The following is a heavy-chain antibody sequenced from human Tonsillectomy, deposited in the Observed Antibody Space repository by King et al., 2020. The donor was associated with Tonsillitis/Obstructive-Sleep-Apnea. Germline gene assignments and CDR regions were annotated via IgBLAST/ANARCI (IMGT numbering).Heavy chain of an antibody. CDR2: INPLGGST. J-gene: IGHJ6*02. D-gene: IGHD6-13*01. CDR1: GYTFTSYY. V-gene: IGHV1-46*01. CDR3: ARDQGSSWEEGMDV. Sequence: VQLVESGAGVKKPGASMKVSCKASGYTFTSYYMHWVRQAPGQGLEWMGIINPLGGSTSYAQRFQGRVTMTRDTSTSTVYMELSSLRSEDTAIYYCARDQGSSWEEGMDVWGQGTTVTVSS.